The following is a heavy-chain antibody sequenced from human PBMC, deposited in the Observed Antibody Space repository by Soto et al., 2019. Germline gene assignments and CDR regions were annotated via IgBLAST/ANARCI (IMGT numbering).Heavy chain of an antibody. J-gene: IGHJ4*02. Sequence: EVHLLQSGGGLVQPGGSLRLSCATSGFTLSNSVMSWVRQAPGKWLAWVSTIAGKTYYSDSVKGRFTISRDNSQSTLYLQLNSLRAEDTAVYYCARKTDVPTGMLDNWGQGTLVTVSS. CDR2: IAGKT. CDR1: GFTLSNSV. V-gene: IGHV3-23*01. D-gene: IGHD1-1*01. CDR3: ARKTDVPTGMLDN.